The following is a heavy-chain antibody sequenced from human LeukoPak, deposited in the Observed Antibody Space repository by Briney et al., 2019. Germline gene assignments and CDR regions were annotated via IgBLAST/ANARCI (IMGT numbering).Heavy chain of an antibody. CDR2: IRYDGSNK. CDR1: GFTFSSYG. Sequence: GGSLRLSCAASGFTFSSYGMHWVRQAPGKGLEWVAFIRYDGSNKYYADSVKGRFTISRDNSKNTLYLQMNSLRAGDTAVYYCAKDFSFRIAARLGLFPYYFDYWGQGTLVTVSS. V-gene: IGHV3-30*02. J-gene: IGHJ4*02. CDR3: AKDFSFRIAARLGLFPYYFDY. D-gene: IGHD6-6*01.